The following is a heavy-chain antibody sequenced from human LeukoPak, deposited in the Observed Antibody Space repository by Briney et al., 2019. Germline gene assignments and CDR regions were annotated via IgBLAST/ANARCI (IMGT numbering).Heavy chain of an antibody. CDR3: TTISIAAAGTFDY. D-gene: IGHD6-13*01. CDR1: GFTVSSNY. J-gene: IGHJ4*02. CDR2: IKSKTDGGTT. V-gene: IGHV3-15*01. Sequence: PGGSLRLSCADSGFTVSSNYMSWVRQAPGKGLEWVGRIKSKTDGGTTDYAAPVKGRFTISRDDSKNTLYLQMNSLKTEDTAVYYCTTISIAAAGTFDYWGQGTLVTVSS.